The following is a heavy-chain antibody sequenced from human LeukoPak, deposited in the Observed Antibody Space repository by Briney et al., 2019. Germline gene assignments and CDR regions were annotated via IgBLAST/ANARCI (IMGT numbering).Heavy chain of an antibody. Sequence: GGSLRLSCAVSGFTFSAYSMNWVRQAPGKGLEWVSSITSGDFVYFADSLKGRFTISRDNAKSSLYLQMNSLRAEDTAVYYCARGGFNMVRGVIIPSNPYYYYMDIWGKGTTVTVSS. CDR3: ARGGFNMVRGVIIPSNPYYYYMDI. CDR1: GFTFSAYS. J-gene: IGHJ6*03. D-gene: IGHD3-10*01. V-gene: IGHV3-21*01. CDR2: ITSGDFV.